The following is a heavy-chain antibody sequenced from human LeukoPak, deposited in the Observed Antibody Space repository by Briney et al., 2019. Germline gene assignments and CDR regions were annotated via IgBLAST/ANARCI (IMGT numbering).Heavy chain of an antibody. V-gene: IGHV4-59*08. D-gene: IGHD2-15*01. CDR1: GGSISSYY. CDR2: IYYSGST. J-gene: IGHJ5*02. Sequence: SETLSLICTVSGGSISSYYWSWIRQPPGKGLEWIGYIYYSGSTNYNPSLKSRVTISVDTSKNQFSLKLSSVTAADTAVYYCARSGGSYSFDPWGQGTLVTVSS. CDR3: ARSGGSYSFDP.